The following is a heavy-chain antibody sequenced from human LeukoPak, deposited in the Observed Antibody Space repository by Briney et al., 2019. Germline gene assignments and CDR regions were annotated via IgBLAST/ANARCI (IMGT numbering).Heavy chain of an antibody. CDR1: GGSISSYY. Sequence: SETLPLTCTVSGGSISSYYWSWIRQPAGKGLKWIGRIYTSGSTNYNPSLKSRVTISVDKSKNQFSLKLSSVTAADTAVYYCARGSRDGYNWVNFDYWGQGTLVTVSS. CDR2: IYTSGST. D-gene: IGHD5-24*01. V-gene: IGHV4-4*07. J-gene: IGHJ4*02. CDR3: ARGSRDGYNWVNFDY.